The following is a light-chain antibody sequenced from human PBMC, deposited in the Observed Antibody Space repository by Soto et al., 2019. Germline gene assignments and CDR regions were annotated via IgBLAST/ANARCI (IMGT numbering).Light chain of an antibody. CDR1: SSDVGKYDY. CDR2: EVR. J-gene: IGLJ2*01. Sequence: QSALTQPPSASGSPGQSVTISCTGTSSDVGKYDYVSWFQHHPGKAPKLMIYEVRHRPSGVSDRFSGSKSGITASLTISRLQSGDEALYFCSSFTNTSTVVFGGGTKLTVL. CDR3: SSFTNTSTVV. V-gene: IGLV2-14*01.